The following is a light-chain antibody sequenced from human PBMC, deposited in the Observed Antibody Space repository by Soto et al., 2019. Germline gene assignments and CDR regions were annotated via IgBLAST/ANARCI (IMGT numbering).Light chain of an antibody. Sequence: DIKMTQSPSSPSASAGDRVTITCRASQSISSYLNWYQQQPGKAPKLLISTASLLERGVPSRFRGSGFGTNFTLTISSLRPEDYATYYCHKSYSTPQTFGQGTKVDIK. CDR3: HKSYSTPQT. CDR2: TAS. J-gene: IGKJ1*01. CDR1: QSISSY. V-gene: IGKV1-39*01.